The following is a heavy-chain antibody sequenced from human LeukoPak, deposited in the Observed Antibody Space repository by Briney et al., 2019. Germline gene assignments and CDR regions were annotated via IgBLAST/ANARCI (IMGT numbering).Heavy chain of an antibody. J-gene: IGHJ4*02. V-gene: IGHV4-34*01. CDR1: GGSFSGYY. Sequence: SETLSLTCAVYGGSFSGYYWSWIRQPPGKGLEWIGEISHSGSTNYNPSLKSLVTISVDTSKNQFSLKLSSVTAADTAVYYCARGRATYDFWSGQKIDYWGPGTLVTVSS. CDR2: ISHSGST. D-gene: IGHD3-3*01. CDR3: ARGRATYDFWSGQKIDY.